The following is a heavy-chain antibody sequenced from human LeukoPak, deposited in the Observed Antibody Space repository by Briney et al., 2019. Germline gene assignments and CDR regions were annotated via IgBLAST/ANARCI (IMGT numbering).Heavy chain of an antibody. CDR2: ISSSGSTI. V-gene: IGHV3-48*04. CDR3: SRLRGYSYGYADY. Sequence: GGSLRLSCAASGFTFSNYWMSWVRQAPGKGLEWVSYISSSGSTIDYADSVKGRFTISRDNAKNSLYLQMNSLRAEDTAVYYCSRLRGYSYGYADYWGQGTLVTVSS. J-gene: IGHJ4*02. CDR1: GFTFSNYW. D-gene: IGHD5-18*01.